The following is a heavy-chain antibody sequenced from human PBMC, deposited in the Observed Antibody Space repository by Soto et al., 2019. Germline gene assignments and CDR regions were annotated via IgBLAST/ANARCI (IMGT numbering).Heavy chain of an antibody. CDR3: ARTGITVPGTFLTFWYFDL. CDR2: IYYNGST. CDR1: GGSISSYY. V-gene: IGHV4-59*08. D-gene: IGHD6-19*01. J-gene: IGHJ2*01. Sequence: QVQLQESGPGLVKPSETLSLTCTVSGGSISSYYWSWIRQPPGKGLEWIGYIYYNGSTNYNPSLKSRVTISVDASKNQFSLKLTSVSAADTAVYYCARTGITVPGTFLTFWYFDLWGRGTLVTVSS.